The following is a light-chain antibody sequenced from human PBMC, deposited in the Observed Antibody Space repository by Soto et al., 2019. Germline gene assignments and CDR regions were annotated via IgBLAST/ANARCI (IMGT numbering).Light chain of an antibody. V-gene: IGKV3-20*01. CDR1: RHSGDT. J-gene: IGKJ5*01. CDR3: QQYGGSPLT. CDR2: RAA. Sequence: IVVPQSPATLSMSPREGATLSCRGGRHSGDTLAWYQQKPRQAPTLLIFRAAVRAPGVPVRISGSGSGTDFTPTTSRLEPEDFALYYCQQYGGSPLTFGLGTRLEIK.